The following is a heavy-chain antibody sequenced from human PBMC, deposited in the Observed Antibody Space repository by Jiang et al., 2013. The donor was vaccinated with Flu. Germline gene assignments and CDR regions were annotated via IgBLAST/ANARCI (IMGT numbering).Heavy chain of an antibody. CDR2: IIPIFGTA. J-gene: IGHJ4*02. CDR3: ARDLSAATVVSYFDY. CDR1: GGTFSSYA. D-gene: IGHD4-23*01. Sequence: SGAEVKKPGSSVKVSCKASGGTFSSYAISWVRQAPGQGLEWMGGIIPIFGTANYAQKFQGRVTITADKSTSTAYMELSSLRSEDTAVYYCARDLSAATVVSYFDYWGQGTPVTVSS. V-gene: IGHV1-69*06.